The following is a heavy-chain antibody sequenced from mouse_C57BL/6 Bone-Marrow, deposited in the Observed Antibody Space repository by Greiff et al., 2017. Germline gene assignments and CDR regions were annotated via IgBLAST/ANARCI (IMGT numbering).Heavy chain of an antibody. CDR1: GFSLTSYG. CDR3: AKSGSSHYYAMDY. J-gene: IGHJ4*01. Sequence: VQLQQSGPGLVQPSQSLSITCTVSGFSLTSYGVHWVRQSPGKGLEWLGVIWRGGSTDYNAAFMSRLSITKDNSKSQVFFKMNSLQADDTAIYYCAKSGSSHYYAMDYWGQGTSVTVSS. V-gene: IGHV2-5*01. D-gene: IGHD1-1*01. CDR2: IWRGGST.